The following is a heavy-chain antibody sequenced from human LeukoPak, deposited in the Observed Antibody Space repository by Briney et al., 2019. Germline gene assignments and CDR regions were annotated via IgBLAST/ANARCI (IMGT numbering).Heavy chain of an antibody. Sequence: PGGSLRLSCTGFGFTFGDCAIIWFRQAPGKGLEWVSFIRSKNYGGATNYAASVRGRFTISRDDSKSIAYLQMDSLKTEDTAVYYCAKEGKTRNWNYYQAKAVDWGQGTLVTVSS. CDR3: AKEGKTRNWNYYQAKAVD. D-gene: IGHD1-7*01. V-gene: IGHV3-49*03. CDR2: IRSKNYGGAT. J-gene: IGHJ4*02. CDR1: GFTFGDCA.